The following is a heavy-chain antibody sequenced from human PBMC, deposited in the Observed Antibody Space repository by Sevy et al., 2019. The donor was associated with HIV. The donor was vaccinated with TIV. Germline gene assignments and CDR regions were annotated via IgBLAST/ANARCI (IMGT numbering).Heavy chain of an antibody. CDR3: AKERPAAVAGY. J-gene: IGHJ4*02. D-gene: IGHD6-19*01. V-gene: IGHV3-23*01. CDR1: GFTFSSYA. CDR2: ITASGGST. Sequence: GGSLRLSCAASGFTFSSYAMSWVRQAPGKGLEWVSAITASGGSTYYADSVKGRFTISRDNSRNTLYLQMNSLRAEDSAVYYCAKERPAAVAGYWGQGTLVTVSS.